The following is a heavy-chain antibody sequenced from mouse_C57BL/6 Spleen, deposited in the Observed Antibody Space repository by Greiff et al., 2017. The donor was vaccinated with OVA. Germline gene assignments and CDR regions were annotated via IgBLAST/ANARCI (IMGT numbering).Heavy chain of an antibody. Sequence: QVQLKQPGAELVRPGSSVKLSCKASGYTFTSYWMHWVKQRPIQGLEWIGNIDPSDSETHYNQKFKDKATLTVDKSSSTAYMQLSSLTSEDSAVYYCAREDYSNPFAYWGQGTLVTVSA. CDR3: AREDYSNPFAY. CDR2: IDPSDSET. V-gene: IGHV1-52*01. CDR1: GYTFTSYW. J-gene: IGHJ3*01. D-gene: IGHD2-5*01.